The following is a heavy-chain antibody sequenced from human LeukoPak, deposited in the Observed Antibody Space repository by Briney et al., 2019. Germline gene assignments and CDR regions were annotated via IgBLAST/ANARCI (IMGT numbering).Heavy chain of an antibody. D-gene: IGHD2-15*01. CDR1: GYSISSDYF. CDR3: ARDFSVCSRGSCYSGPFDY. CDR2: IYHRWST. Sequence: SETLSLTCTVSGYSISSDYFWGWIRQSPGKGLEWIGSIYHRWSTYFNPSLKSRVTISVDTSKNQFSLKLSSVTAADTAVYYCARDFSVCSRGSCYSGPFDYWGQGTLVTVSS. J-gene: IGHJ4*02. V-gene: IGHV4-38-2*02.